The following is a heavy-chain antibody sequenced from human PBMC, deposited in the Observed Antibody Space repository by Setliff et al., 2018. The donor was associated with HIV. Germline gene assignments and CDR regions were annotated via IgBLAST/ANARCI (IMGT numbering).Heavy chain of an antibody. J-gene: IGHJ4*02. Sequence: PSETLSLTCTVSGGSISSHYWSWIRQPPGKGLEWIGSIYYSGSTNYNPSLKSRVTISVDTSKNQILLRLSSVTAADTAVYYCARLSGGMVPNYWGQGTLVTISS. V-gene: IGHV4-59*08. CDR2: IYYSGST. CDR3: ARLSGGMVPNY. D-gene: IGHD3-10*01. CDR1: GGSISSHY.